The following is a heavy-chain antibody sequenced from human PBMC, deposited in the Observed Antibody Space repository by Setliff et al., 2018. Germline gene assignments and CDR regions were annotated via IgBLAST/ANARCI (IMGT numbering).Heavy chain of an antibody. CDR3: TTDYGYDSSGYYGF. Sequence: PGGSLRLSCGASGFTFTNAWMSWVRQAPGKGLEWVGRVKSKGDGGTKDYASPVKGRFTISRDDSKDTLFLEMNSLTVEDTGVYYCTTDYGYDSSGYYGFWGQGTPVTVSS. CDR1: GFTFTNAW. J-gene: IGHJ4*02. CDR2: VKSKGDGGTK. V-gene: IGHV3-15*01. D-gene: IGHD3-22*01.